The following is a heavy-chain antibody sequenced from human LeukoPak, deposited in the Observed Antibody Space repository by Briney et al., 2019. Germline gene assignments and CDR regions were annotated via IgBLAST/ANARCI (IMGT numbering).Heavy chain of an antibody. J-gene: IGHJ4*02. CDR3: ARGDITAVAPNSWGFDY. Sequence: ASVKVSCKASGYTFTNYDINWVRQATGQGLEWMGWINPNSGGTNYAQKFQGWVTMTRDTSISTAYMELSRLRSDDTAVYYCARGDITAVAPNSWGFDYWGQGTLVTVSS. D-gene: IGHD6-19*01. CDR1: GYTFTNYD. CDR2: INPNSGGT. V-gene: IGHV1-2*04.